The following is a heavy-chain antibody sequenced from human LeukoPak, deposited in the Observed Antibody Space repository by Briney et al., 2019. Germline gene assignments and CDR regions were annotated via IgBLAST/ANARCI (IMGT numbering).Heavy chain of an antibody. J-gene: IGHJ2*01. CDR1: GGSISASNW. Sequence: SGTLSLTCAVSGGSISASNWWNWVRQAPGKGLEWIGEIYHSGSTNYNPSLKSRVTISVDKSKNQFSLRLSSVTAADTAVYYCARLRYYDSSGYGVLWWYFDLWGRGTLVPVSS. CDR3: ARLRYYDSSGYGVLWWYFDL. V-gene: IGHV4-4*02. D-gene: IGHD3-22*01. CDR2: IYHSGST.